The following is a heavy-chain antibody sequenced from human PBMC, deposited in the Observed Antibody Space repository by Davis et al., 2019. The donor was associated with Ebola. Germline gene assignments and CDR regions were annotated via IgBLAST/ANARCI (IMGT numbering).Heavy chain of an antibody. CDR1: GFTFSSYG. V-gene: IGHV3-33*06. CDR2: IWYDGSNK. CDR3: AKLNGGWSMADDY. Sequence: PGGSLRLSCAASGFTFSSYGMHWVRQAPGKGLEWVAVIWYDGSNKYYADSVKGRFTISRDNSKNTLYLQMNSLRAEDTAVYYCAKLNGGWSMADDYWGQGTLVTVSS. D-gene: IGHD6-19*01. J-gene: IGHJ4*02.